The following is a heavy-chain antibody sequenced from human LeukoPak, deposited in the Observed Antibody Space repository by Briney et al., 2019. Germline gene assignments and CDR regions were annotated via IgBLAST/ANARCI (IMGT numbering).Heavy chain of an antibody. CDR2: IYPGDSEV. CDR1: GYSFTTYW. J-gene: IGHJ4*02. Sequence: GESLKISCKASGYSFTTYWIGWVRQMPGEGPEWMGIIYPGDSEVRYGPSFQGQVTVSADKSITTAYLQWTNLKASDTAMYYCARYASGWYFDYWGQGTLVTVSS. CDR3: ARYASGWYFDY. V-gene: IGHV5-51*01. D-gene: IGHD3-10*01.